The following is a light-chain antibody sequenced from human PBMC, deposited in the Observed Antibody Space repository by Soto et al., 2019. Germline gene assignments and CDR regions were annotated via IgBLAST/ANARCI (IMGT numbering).Light chain of an antibody. J-gene: IGKJ4*01. V-gene: IGKV1-27*01. CDR3: QKHDNPPLT. Sequence: DIQLTQSPSSLPASVGDRVTITCRASQDISNFLSWYQQKPGKVPRLLIYTSSTLQSGVPSRFSGSGSGTDFILTISSLQPEDVATYFCQKHDNPPLTFGGGTKVEIK. CDR2: TSS. CDR1: QDISNF.